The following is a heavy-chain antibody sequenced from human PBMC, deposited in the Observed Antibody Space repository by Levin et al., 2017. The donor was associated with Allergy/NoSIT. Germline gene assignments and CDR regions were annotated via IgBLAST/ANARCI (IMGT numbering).Heavy chain of an antibody. D-gene: IGHD3-22*01. CDR3: ARDLSLNHYDSCAYYGFDY. CDR2: ISSSSTYM. V-gene: IGHV3-21*01. Sequence: GESLKISCAASGFTFSSCSMNWIRQAPGKGLEWVSSISSSSTYMYYADSVKGRFTISRDNSKNSLYLQMKSLRAEDTAVYYCARDLSLNHYDSCAYYGFDYWGQGTLVPVSS. J-gene: IGHJ4*02. CDR1: GFTFSSCS.